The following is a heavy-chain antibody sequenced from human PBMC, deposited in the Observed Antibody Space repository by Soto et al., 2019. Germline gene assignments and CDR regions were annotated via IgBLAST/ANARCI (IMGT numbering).Heavy chain of an antibody. CDR3: ARDLGVPYSYGMDV. CDR2: ISSSSSYI. V-gene: IGHV3-21*01. J-gene: IGHJ6*02. CDR1: GFTFSSYS. D-gene: IGHD3-16*01. Sequence: EVQLVESGGGRVKPGGSLRLSCAASGFTFSSYSMNWVRQAPGKGLEWVSSISSSSSYIYYADSVKGRFTISRDNAKNSLYLQMNSLRAEDTAVYYCARDLGVPYSYGMDVWGQGTTVTVSS.